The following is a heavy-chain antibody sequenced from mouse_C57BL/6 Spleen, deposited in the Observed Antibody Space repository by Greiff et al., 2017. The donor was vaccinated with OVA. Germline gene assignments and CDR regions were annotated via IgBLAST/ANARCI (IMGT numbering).Heavy chain of an antibody. V-gene: IGHV1-59*01. Sequence: VQLQQPGAELVRPGTSVKLSCKASGYTFTSYWMHWVKQRPGQGLEWIGVIDPSDSYTNYNQKFKGKATLTVDTSSSTAYMQLSSLTSEDSAVYYCARVGYGNYFDYWGQGTTLTVSS. D-gene: IGHD2-1*01. CDR2: IDPSDSYT. CDR3: ARVGYGNYFDY. CDR1: GYTFTSYW. J-gene: IGHJ2*01.